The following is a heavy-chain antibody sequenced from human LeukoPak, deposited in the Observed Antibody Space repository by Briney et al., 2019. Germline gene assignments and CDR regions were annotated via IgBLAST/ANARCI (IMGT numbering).Heavy chain of an antibody. CDR3: ASIKATGGYFDY. J-gene: IGHJ4*02. CDR1: GGSFSGYY. Sequence: SETLSLTCAVYGGSFSGYYWSWIRQPPGKGLEWIGEINHSGSTNYNPSLKSRVTISVDTSKNQFSLKLSSVTAADTAVYYCASIKATGGYFDYWGQGTLVTVSS. V-gene: IGHV4-34*01. D-gene: IGHD5-12*01. CDR2: INHSGST.